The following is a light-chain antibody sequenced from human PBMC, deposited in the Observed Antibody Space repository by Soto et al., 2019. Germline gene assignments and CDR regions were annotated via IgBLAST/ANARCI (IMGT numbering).Light chain of an antibody. Sequence: EIAMTQSPATLSVSPGERAILSCRASQSISTALAWYQQIPGQPPRLLIYSASTRATGVPARFTGSGSGSEFTLTISGLQAEDFAIYYCQQGHNWPLTFGQGTRLEI. CDR3: QQGHNWPLT. V-gene: IGKV3-15*01. J-gene: IGKJ2*01. CDR2: SAS. CDR1: QSISTA.